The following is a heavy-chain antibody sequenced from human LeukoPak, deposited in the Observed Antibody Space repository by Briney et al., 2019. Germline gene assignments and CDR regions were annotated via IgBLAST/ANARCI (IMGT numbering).Heavy chain of an antibody. V-gene: IGHV3-7*01. Sequence: GGSLRLSCTASGFICRDYAMSWARQAPGKGLEWVANIKQDGSEKYYVDSVKGRFTISRDNAKNSLYLQMNSLRAEDTAVYYCARTDSSGYYGNYGMDVWGQGTTVTVSS. CDR1: GFICRDYA. CDR3: ARTDSSGYYGNYGMDV. D-gene: IGHD3-22*01. CDR2: IKQDGSEK. J-gene: IGHJ6*02.